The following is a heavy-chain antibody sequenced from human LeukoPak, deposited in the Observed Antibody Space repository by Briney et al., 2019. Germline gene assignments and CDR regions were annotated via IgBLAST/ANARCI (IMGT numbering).Heavy chain of an antibody. CDR1: GYTFTGYY. V-gene: IGHV1-2*02. CDR3: ARSFDCSSTSCFPDY. CDR2: INPNSGGT. Sequence: GASVKVSCKASGYTFTGYYMRWVRQAPGQGLEWMGWINPNSGGTNYAQKFQGRVTMTRDTSISTAYMELSRLRSDDTAVYYCARSFDCSSTSCFPDYWGQGTLVTVSS. D-gene: IGHD2-2*01. J-gene: IGHJ4*02.